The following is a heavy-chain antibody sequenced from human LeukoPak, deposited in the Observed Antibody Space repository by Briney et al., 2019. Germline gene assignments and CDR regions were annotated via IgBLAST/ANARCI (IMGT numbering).Heavy chain of an antibody. D-gene: IGHD1-26*01. CDR1: GFTFSSYS. V-gene: IGHV3-7*01. Sequence: GGSLRLSCAASGFTFSSYSMSWVRQAPGKGLEWVANIQQDGNEKYYVDSVKGRFTISRDNAKNSLYLQMNSLRVEDTAVYYCASRIVGTPDYFDYWGQGTLVTVSS. CDR2: IQQDGNEK. CDR3: ASRIVGTPDYFDY. J-gene: IGHJ4*02.